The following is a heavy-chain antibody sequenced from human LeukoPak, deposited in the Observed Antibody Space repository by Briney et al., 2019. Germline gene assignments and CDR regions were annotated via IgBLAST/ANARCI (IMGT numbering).Heavy chain of an antibody. CDR1: GITFSNSW. D-gene: IGHD3-10*01. CDR2: IKEDGSEK. V-gene: IGHV3-7*01. CDR3: ARGGGSGSYYKRELDY. J-gene: IGHJ4*02. Sequence: GGSLRVSCAASGITFSNSWMCWVRQAPGKGLEWVANIKEDGSEKYYVNSVKGRFTISRDNAKNSLYLQMNSLRAEDTAVYYCARGGGSGSYYKRELDYWGQGTLVTVSS.